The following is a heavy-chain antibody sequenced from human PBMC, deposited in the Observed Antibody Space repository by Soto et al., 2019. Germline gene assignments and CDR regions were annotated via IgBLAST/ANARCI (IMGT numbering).Heavy chain of an antibody. CDR3: AKEPAPGNYYYYYAMDV. V-gene: IGHV3-23*01. Sequence: EVQLLESGGGLVQPGGSLRLSCAASGFTFSSYAMSWVRQAPGKGLDWVSGISGSGGSTYYADSVKGRFTISRDNSKNTLDLQMNSLRAEDTAVYYCAKEPAPGNYYYYYAMDVWGQGTTFTVSS. CDR2: ISGSGGST. CDR1: GFTFSSYA. J-gene: IGHJ6*02.